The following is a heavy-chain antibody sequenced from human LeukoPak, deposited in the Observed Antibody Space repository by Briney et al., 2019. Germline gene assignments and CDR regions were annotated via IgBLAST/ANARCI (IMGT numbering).Heavy chain of an antibody. D-gene: IGHD1-14*01. V-gene: IGHV4-59*08. CDR1: GGSISSYY. CDR2: IYYSRKT. J-gene: IGHJ4*02. CDR3: ARQQDNALSYLNY. Sequence: SETLSLTCTVSGGSISSYYWSWIRQPPGKGLEWIRHIYYSRKTNNNPSPKSQATTSADTSKNQLTLKLSSVTATDTAMYYCARQQDNALSYLNYWGQGTLVTVSS.